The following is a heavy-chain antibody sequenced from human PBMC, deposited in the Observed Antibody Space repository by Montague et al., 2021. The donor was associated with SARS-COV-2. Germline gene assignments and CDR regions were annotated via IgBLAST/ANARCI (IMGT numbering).Heavy chain of an antibody. D-gene: IGHD6-6*01. CDR1: VFTVSSNS. Sequence: SLRLSCAASVFTVSSNSMSWVRQAPGKGLEWVSVIYSGGSTYYAASVQGRFTISRDNSTNTLYLQMNSLRAEDTAVYYCARDAEGIAARGSDAFDIWGQGTMVTVSS. CDR3: ARDAEGIAARGSDAFDI. CDR2: IYSGGST. V-gene: IGHV3-53*01. J-gene: IGHJ3*02.